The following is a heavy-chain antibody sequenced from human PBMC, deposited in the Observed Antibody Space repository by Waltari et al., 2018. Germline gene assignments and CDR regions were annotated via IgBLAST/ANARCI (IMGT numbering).Heavy chain of an antibody. CDR3: AKDMGYLTSGDAFDI. V-gene: IGHV3-43D*04. D-gene: IGHD1-26*01. CDR1: GFTFDDYA. J-gene: IGHJ3*02. CDR2: ISWDGGST. Sequence: EVQLVESGGVVVQPGGSLRLSCAASGFTFDDYAMHWVRQAPGKGLEWVSLISWDGGSTYYADSVKGRFTISRDNSKNSLYLQMNSLRAEDTALYYCAKDMGYLTSGDAFDIWGQGTMVTVSS.